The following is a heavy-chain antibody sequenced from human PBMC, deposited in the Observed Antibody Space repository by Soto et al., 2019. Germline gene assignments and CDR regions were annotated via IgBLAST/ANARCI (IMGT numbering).Heavy chain of an antibody. CDR2: LYNAGST. V-gene: IGHV4-59*01. J-gene: IGHJ6*02. D-gene: IGHD2-21*02. CDR3: ARDLWGYCGTDCYPLDV. Sequence: QVRLQESGPGLVKPSETLSLTCTVSGGSISRYYWSWIRQPPGKGLEWIGYLYNAGSTIYNPSLKSRVTISVDMSQTQLSLNLNYVTAADTAVYYCARDLWGYCGTDCYPLDVWGQGTTVTVSS. CDR1: GGSISRYY.